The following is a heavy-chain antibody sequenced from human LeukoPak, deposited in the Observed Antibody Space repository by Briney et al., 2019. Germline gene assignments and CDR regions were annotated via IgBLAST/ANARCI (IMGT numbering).Heavy chain of an antibody. CDR3: ARSPRAGVTPWFFDY. CDR2: MYYSRSS. D-gene: IGHD3-10*01. CDR1: GDSISNSY. Sequence: PSETLSLTCTVSGDSISNSYWSWIRQPPGQGLEWIGYMYYSRSSNYNPPLKSRVTTSMDTSETQFSLKLTSVTAANTVVYYCARSPRAGVTPWFFDYWGQGTLVAVSS. J-gene: IGHJ4*02. V-gene: IGHV4-59*08.